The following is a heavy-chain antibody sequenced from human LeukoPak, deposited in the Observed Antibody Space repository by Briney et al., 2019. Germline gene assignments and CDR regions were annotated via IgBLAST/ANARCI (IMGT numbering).Heavy chain of an antibody. D-gene: IGHD4-17*01. J-gene: IGHJ4*02. V-gene: IGHV1-2*02. CDR3: ARDPSTVTTRHLDY. CDR1: GYTFTGYY. Sequence: ASVKVSCMASGYTFTGYYMHWVRQAPGQGLEWMGWINPDSGDTNYAQKFQGRVTMTRDTSISTAYMELSSLRSDDTAVYYCARDPSTVTTRHLDYWGQGTLVTVSS. CDR2: INPDSGDT.